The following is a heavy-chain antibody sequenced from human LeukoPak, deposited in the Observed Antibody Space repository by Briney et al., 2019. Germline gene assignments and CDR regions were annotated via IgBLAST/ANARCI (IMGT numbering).Heavy chain of an antibody. D-gene: IGHD2-15*01. CDR2: IYGGGST. CDR3: ARGCSGGSCFGDFDY. J-gene: IGHJ4*02. Sequence: PGGSLRLSCAASGFTISDSYMSWVRQAPGMGLEWVSVIYGGGSTYYADSVKGRFTISRDNAKNSLFLQMNSLRDEDTAVYYCARGCSGGSCFGDFDYWGQGTLGTVSS. CDR1: GFTISDSY. V-gene: IGHV3-53*01.